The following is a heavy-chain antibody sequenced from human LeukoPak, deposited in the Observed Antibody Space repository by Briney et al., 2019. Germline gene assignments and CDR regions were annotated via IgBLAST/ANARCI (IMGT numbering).Heavy chain of an antibody. J-gene: IGHJ4*01. CDR1: GGSISSYY. Sequence: SKTLSLTCTVSGGSISSYYWSWIRQPPGKGLEWIGYIYYTGNTHYNFSLKSRVTISVATSKNQFSLKLSSVTAADTATYYCAREGRDRNRFEYWGHGTLVTVSS. D-gene: IGHD1-14*01. CDR3: AREGRDRNRFEY. V-gene: IGHV4-59*01. CDR2: IYYTGNT.